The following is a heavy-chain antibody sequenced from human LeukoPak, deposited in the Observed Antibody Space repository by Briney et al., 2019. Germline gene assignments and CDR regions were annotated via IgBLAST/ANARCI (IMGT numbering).Heavy chain of an antibody. V-gene: IGHV4-31*03. CDR3: ARGITYSGSYSGAFDI. CDR1: GGSISSGGYY. CDR2: IYYSGRT. D-gene: IGHD1-26*01. J-gene: IGHJ3*02. Sequence: PSQTLSLTCTVSGGSISSGGYYWSWIRQHPGKGLEWIGYIYYSGRTSYSPSLKSRVSISVDTSKNQFSLKLSSVTAADTAVYYCARGITYSGSYSGAFDIWGQGTMVTVSS.